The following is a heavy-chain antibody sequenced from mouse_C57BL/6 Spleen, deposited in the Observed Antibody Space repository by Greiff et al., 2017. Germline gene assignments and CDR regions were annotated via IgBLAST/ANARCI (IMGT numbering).Heavy chain of an antibody. J-gene: IGHJ2*01. CDR3: ARNDYDRSPFDY. D-gene: IGHD2-4*01. CDR2: IHPNSGST. Sequence: QVQLQQPGAELLKPGASVKLSCKASGYTFTSYWMHWVKQRPGQGLEWIGMIHPNSGSTNYNEKFKSKATLTVDKSSSTAYMQLSSLTSEDSAVYYCARNDYDRSPFDYWGQGTTLTVSS. V-gene: IGHV1-64*01. CDR1: GYTFTSYW.